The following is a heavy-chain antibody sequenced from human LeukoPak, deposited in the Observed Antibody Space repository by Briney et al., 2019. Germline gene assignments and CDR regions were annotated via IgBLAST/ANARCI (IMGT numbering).Heavy chain of an antibody. CDR1: GFTFRSYA. J-gene: IGHJ6*03. CDR3: AKGGTSTMVRGVIGYMDV. Sequence: GGSLRLSCAASGFTFRSYAMHWVRQAPGKGLEWEAAISYDGSNKKYADSVKGRFTISRDNAKNSLYLQLNSLRPEDTAVYYCAKGGTSTMVRGVIGYMDVWGKGTTVTISS. D-gene: IGHD3-10*01. CDR2: ISYDGSNK. V-gene: IGHV3-30*04.